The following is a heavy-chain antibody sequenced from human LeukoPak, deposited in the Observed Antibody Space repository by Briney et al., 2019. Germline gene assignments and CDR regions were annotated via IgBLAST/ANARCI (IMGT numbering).Heavy chain of an antibody. V-gene: IGHV4-38-2*01. J-gene: IGHJ4*02. CDR1: GYSISSGYY. D-gene: IGHD2-2*01. CDR3: ARIRIVPEQSLFDY. CDR2: IYHSGST. Sequence: SETLSLTCAVSGYSISSGYYWGWIRQPPGKGLEWIGSIYHSGSTYYNPSLKSRVTISVETSKNQFSLKLSSVTAADTAVYYCARIRIVPEQSLFDYWGQGTLVTVSS.